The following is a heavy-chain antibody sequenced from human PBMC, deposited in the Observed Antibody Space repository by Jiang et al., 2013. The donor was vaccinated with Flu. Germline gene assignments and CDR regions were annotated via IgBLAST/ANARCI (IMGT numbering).Heavy chain of an antibody. CDR2: IIPILGIA. CDR3: ARDRRYCSSTSCLGAFDI. CDR1: GGTFSSYT. J-gene: IGHJ3*02. Sequence: SSVKVSCKASGGTFSSYTISWVRQAPGQGLEWMGRIIPILGIANYAQKFQGRVTITADKSTSTAYMELSSLRSEDTAVYYCARDRRYCSSTSCLGAFDIWGQGTMVTVSS. V-gene: IGHV1-69*04. D-gene: IGHD2-2*01.